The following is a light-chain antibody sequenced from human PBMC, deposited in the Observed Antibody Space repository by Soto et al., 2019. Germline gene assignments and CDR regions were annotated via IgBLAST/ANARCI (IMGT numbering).Light chain of an antibody. CDR1: QSVNTN. V-gene: IGKV3-15*01. CDR3: QQYKHLPPDT. CDR2: GAS. J-gene: IGKJ2*01. Sequence: EIVMTQSPATLSVSPGESATLSCRASQSVNTNLAWYQQKPGRAPRLLIHGASTRATGIPARFSGSGSGTEFTLNISSLQSEDFAVYYRQQYKHLPPDTFGQGTKLEIK.